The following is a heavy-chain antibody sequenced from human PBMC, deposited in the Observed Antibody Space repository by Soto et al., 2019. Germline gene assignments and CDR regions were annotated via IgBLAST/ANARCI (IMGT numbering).Heavy chain of an antibody. CDR3: ARVPDSSGFDY. Sequence: SETLSLTCTVSGGSISSGDYYWSWIRQPPGKGLEWIGYIYYSGSTYYNPSLKSRVTISVDTSKNQFSLKLSSVTAADTAVYYCARVPDSSGFDYWGQGTLVTVSS. V-gene: IGHV4-30-4*01. J-gene: IGHJ4*02. D-gene: IGHD3-22*01. CDR1: GGSISSGDYY. CDR2: IYYSGST.